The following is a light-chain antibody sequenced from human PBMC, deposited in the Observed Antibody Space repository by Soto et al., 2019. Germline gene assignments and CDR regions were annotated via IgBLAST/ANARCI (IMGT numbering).Light chain of an antibody. V-gene: IGKV1-27*01. CDR1: QGISNY. Sequence: DIQMTQSPSSLSASVGDRVTITCRASQGISNYLAWYQQKPGKVPKLLIYAASTLQSGVPYRSSGSGSGTDFTLTISSLQPEDVATYYGQTERTFGQGTKLEIK. CDR3: QTERT. J-gene: IGKJ1*01. CDR2: AAS.